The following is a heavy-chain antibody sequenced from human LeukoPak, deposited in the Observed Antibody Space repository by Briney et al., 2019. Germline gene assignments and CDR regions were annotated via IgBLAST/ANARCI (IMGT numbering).Heavy chain of an antibody. Sequence: GGSLRLSCAASGFTFGRNAMSWVRQAPGKSLEWVSSISGGGGSESYADSVKGRFTISRDHSKNTMNLQMNSLRDDDTAVYYCAKILQSYYYGGFEYWGQGALVTVSS. CDR3: AKILQSYYYGGFEY. CDR2: ISGGGGSE. CDR1: GFTFGRNA. D-gene: IGHD3-10*01. V-gene: IGHV3-23*01. J-gene: IGHJ4*02.